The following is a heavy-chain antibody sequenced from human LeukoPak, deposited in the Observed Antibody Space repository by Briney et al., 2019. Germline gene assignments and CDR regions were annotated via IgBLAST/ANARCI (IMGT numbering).Heavy chain of an antibody. Sequence: SQTLSLTCAISGDSFTSGIWNWIRQSPSRGLEWLGRTYHWSKWFNDYAVSVESRMTINADTSRTQFSLKLNSVTAADTAVYYCARGRPYSGGYHLDYWGQGTLVTVSA. D-gene: IGHD1-26*01. CDR2: TYHWSKWFN. CDR3: ARGRPYSGGYHLDY. V-gene: IGHV6-1*01. J-gene: IGHJ4*02. CDR1: GDSFTSGI.